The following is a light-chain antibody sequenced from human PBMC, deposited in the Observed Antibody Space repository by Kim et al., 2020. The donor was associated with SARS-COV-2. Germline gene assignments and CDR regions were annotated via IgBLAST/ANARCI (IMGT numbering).Light chain of an antibody. Sequence: SPGERATLSGRASQSVSSSYLAWYQQKPGQAPRLLIYGASSRATGIPDRFSGSGSGTDFTLTISRLEPEDFAVYYCQQYGSSPPVTFGQGTKLEI. CDR1: QSVSSSY. V-gene: IGKV3-20*01. J-gene: IGKJ2*01. CDR2: GAS. CDR3: QQYGSSPPVT.